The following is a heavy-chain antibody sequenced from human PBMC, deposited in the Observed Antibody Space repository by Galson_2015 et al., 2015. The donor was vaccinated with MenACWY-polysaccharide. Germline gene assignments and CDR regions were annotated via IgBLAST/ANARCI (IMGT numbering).Heavy chain of an antibody. J-gene: IGHJ2*01. CDR2: IYYSGST. Sequence: ETLSLTCTVSGGSISSYYWSWIRQPPGKGLEWIGYIYYSGSTNYNPSLKSRVTISVDTSKNQFSLKLSSVTAADTAVYYCARVNLMITFGGVIVNVLSRTNWYFDLWDRGTLVTVSS. CDR1: GGSISSYY. D-gene: IGHD3-16*02. V-gene: IGHV4-59*08. CDR3: ARVNLMITFGGVIVNVLSRTNWYFDL.